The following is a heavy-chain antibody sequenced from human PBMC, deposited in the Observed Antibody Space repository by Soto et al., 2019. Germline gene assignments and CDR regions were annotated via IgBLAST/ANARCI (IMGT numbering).Heavy chain of an antibody. CDR3: ARDPQYDYYFDY. V-gene: IGHV3-30-3*01. D-gene: IGHD3-16*01. CDR1: GFTFSSYA. J-gene: IGHJ4*02. CDR2: ISYDGSNK. Sequence: SLRLSCAASGFTFSSYAMHWVRQAPGKGLEWVAVISYDGSNKYYADSVKGRFTISRDNSKNTLYLQMNSLRAEDTAVYYCARDPQYDYYFDYWGQGTLVTVSS.